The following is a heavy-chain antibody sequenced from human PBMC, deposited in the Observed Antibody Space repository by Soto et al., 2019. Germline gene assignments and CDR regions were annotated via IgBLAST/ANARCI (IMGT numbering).Heavy chain of an antibody. J-gene: IGHJ5*02. CDR1: GGSFSYYA. V-gene: IGHV1-69*01. CDR2: IIPFSAAA. Sequence: QVQLVQSGAEVKKPGSSVRVSCKASGGSFSYYAISWVRQAPGQGLEWMGAIIPFSAAANYAQKFQGRVTITADESTRMVYMELSSLRPEDTAVYYCARSGEAYYDVLTGSYKGSWFDPWGQGTLVTVSS. D-gene: IGHD3-9*01. CDR3: ARSGEAYYDVLTGSYKGSWFDP.